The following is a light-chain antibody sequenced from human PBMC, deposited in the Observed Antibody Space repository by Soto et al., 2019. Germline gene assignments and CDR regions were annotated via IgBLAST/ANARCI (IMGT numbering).Light chain of an antibody. J-gene: IGKJ1*01. Sequence: EIVLTQSPATLSLSPGERATLSCRASQSVSSYLAWYQQKPGQAPRLLIYDASNRATGIPARFSGSGSGTDFTLTFSSLEPEDFAVYYCQQRSNWPRTWTFGQGTKVEIK. CDR2: DAS. V-gene: IGKV3-11*01. CDR3: QQRSNWPRTWT. CDR1: QSVSSY.